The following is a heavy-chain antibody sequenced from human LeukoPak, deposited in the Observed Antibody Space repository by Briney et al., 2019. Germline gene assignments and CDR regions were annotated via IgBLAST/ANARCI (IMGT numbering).Heavy chain of an antibody. CDR3: ARGKVVVVVAAAASPNWFDP. Sequence: PSETLSLTCTVSGGSISSSSYYWGWIRQPPGKGLEWIGSIYYSGSTYYNPSLKSRVTISVDTSKNQFSLKLSSVTAADMAVYYCARGKVVVVVAAAASPNWFDPWGQGTLVTVSS. CDR1: GGSISSSSYY. CDR2: IYYSGST. V-gene: IGHV4-39*01. D-gene: IGHD2-15*01. J-gene: IGHJ5*02.